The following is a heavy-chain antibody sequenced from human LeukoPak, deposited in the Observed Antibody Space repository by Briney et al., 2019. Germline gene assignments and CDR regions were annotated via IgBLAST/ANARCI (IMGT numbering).Heavy chain of an antibody. CDR2: ISRSGAYT. V-gene: IGHV3-48*03. Sequence: GGSLRLSCAGSGFTFNDYDMDWVRQAPGKGPEWVSYISRSGAYTYYTDSVKGRFTVSRDNAKKLLFLQMDGLRAEDTALYYCSRPLSFGELFRLDDWGQGTLVTVSS. CDR1: GFTFNDYD. CDR3: SRPLSFGELFRLDD. J-gene: IGHJ4*02. D-gene: IGHD3-10*01.